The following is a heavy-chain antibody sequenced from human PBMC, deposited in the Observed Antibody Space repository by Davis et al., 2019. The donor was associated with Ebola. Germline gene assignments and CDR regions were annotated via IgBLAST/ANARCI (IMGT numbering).Heavy chain of an antibody. CDR3: ARRGGSYFGTGLGV. V-gene: IGHV1-2*04. D-gene: IGHD3-10*01. Sequence: SVPVSRMASRYTFPGYFIHWVRQAPAQGLEWMGWINPNSGATNYARKFEDWVTMTRDTSIDTVYMELTRLRSDDTAVYYCARRGGSYFGTGLGVWGHGTTVNGSS. J-gene: IGHJ6*02. CDR2: INPNSGAT. CDR1: RYTFPGYF.